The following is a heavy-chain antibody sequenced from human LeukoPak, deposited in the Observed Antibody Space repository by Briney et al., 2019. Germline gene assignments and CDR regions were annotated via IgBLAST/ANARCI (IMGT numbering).Heavy chain of an antibody. J-gene: IGHJ4*02. D-gene: IGHD4-11*01. CDR2: ISSSSSYI. CDR1: GFTFSSYS. Sequence: AGGSLRLSCAASGFTFSSYSMNWVRQAPGKGLEWVSSISSSSSYIYYADSVKGRFTISRDNAKNSLYLQMSSLRAEDTAVYYCARAYSNYVPDYWGQGTLVTVSS. V-gene: IGHV3-21*01. CDR3: ARAYSNYVPDY.